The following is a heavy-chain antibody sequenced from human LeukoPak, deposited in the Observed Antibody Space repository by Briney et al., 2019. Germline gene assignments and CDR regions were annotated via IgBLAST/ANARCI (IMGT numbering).Heavy chain of an antibody. V-gene: IGHV1-2*02. Sequence: ASVKVSCKASGFPFSGHYFHWVRQAPGQGLVWMGWINADTGDTEYAQRLQGRVTMTRDTSSNTVYMDLSRLRSDDTAIYYCARGSYLYESSGYFDYWGQGTLVTVSS. CDR3: ARGSYLYESSGYFDY. D-gene: IGHD3-22*01. CDR1: GFPFSGHY. CDR2: INADTGDT. J-gene: IGHJ4*02.